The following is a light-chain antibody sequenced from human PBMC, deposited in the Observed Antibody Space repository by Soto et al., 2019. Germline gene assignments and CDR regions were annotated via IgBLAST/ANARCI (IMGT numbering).Light chain of an antibody. CDR3: QQHGYTLPNT. CDR2: DAS. CDR1: QSISSR. V-gene: IGKV3-20*01. J-gene: IGKJ2*01. Sequence: EIVLTQSPGTLSLSPGEGATLSCRASQSISSRLAWYQQKPGQAPRLLIYDASNRATGIPDRFSGSGSGADFTLTLSRLESQDFAVYYWQQHGYTLPNTFGQGTKLEIK.